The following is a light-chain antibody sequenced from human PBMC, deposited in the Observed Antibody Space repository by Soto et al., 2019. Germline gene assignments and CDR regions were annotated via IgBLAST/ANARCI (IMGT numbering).Light chain of an antibody. Sequence: DIQMTQSPSTLSASVGDRVTITCRASQSISSWLAWYQHKPGKAPNLLIYKASSLESGVPSRFSGSGSGTEFTLTVSSLQPDDPATYYCQQYDSYPLTFGGGTKVEIK. V-gene: IGKV1-5*03. CDR2: KAS. J-gene: IGKJ4*01. CDR3: QQYDSYPLT. CDR1: QSISSW.